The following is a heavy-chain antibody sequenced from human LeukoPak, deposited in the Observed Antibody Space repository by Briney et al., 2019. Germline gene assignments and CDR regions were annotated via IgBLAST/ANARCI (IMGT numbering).Heavy chain of an antibody. J-gene: IGHJ3*02. Sequence: QSGGSLRLSCAASGFTVSSNYMSWVRQALGKGLEWVSVIYSGGSTYYADSVKGLFTISRDNSKNTLYLQMNSLRAEDTAVYYCARGPPYYDFWSGYHDAFDIWGQGTMVTVSS. V-gene: IGHV3-53*01. D-gene: IGHD3-3*01. CDR1: GFTVSSNY. CDR3: ARGPPYYDFWSGYHDAFDI. CDR2: IYSGGST.